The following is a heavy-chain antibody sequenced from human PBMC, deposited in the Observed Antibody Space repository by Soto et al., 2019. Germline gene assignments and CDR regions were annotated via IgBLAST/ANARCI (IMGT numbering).Heavy chain of an antibody. J-gene: IGHJ5*02. CDR2: IYYSGST. D-gene: IGHD3-10*01. CDR1: GGSISSGDYY. Sequence: PSETLSLTCTVSGGSISSGDYYWSWIRQPPGKGLEWIGYIYYSGSTYYNPSLKSRVTISLDKSKNQFSLRLSSVTAADTAVYYCARDGGGAYGSGSYYKGKNLNWFDPWGQGTLVTVSS. CDR3: ARDGGGAYGSGSYYKGKNLNWFDP. V-gene: IGHV4-30-4*02.